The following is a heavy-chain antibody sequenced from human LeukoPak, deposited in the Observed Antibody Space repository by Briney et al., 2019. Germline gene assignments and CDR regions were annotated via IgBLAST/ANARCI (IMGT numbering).Heavy chain of an antibody. V-gene: IGHV4-59*08. J-gene: IGHJ6*03. Sequence: SETLSLTCTVSDDSITGFYWNWIRQPPGKGLEWIGYIHYSGSTNYNPSLKSRVSISVDTSKTQFSLKLSSVTAADTAVYYCARGGPAAIFPSHYYYYYMDVWGKGTTVTVSS. CDR2: IHYSGST. CDR1: DDSITGFY. D-gene: IGHD2-2*02. CDR3: ARGGPAAIFPSHYYYYYMDV.